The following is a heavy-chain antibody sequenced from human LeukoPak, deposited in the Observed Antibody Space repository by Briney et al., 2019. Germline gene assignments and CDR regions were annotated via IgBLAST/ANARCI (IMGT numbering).Heavy chain of an antibody. Sequence: PGGSLILSCAASGFTFSSYSMNWVRQAPGKGLEWVSSISSSSSYIYYADSVKGRFTISRDNAKNSLYLQMNSLRAEDTAVYYCARDTGAEIVVVPASYGMDVWGQGTTVTVSS. CDR1: GFTFSSYS. CDR2: ISSSSSYI. V-gene: IGHV3-21*01. D-gene: IGHD2-2*01. CDR3: ARDTGAEIVVVPASYGMDV. J-gene: IGHJ6*02.